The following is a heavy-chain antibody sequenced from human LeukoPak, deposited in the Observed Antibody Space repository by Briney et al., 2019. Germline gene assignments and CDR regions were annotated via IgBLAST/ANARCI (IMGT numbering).Heavy chain of an antibody. CDR2: INHSGST. J-gene: IGHJ4*02. V-gene: IGHV4-34*01. Sequence: AETLSLTCAVYGGSFSGYYWSWIRQPPGKGLEWIGEINHSGSTNYNPSLKSRVTISVDTSKNQFSLKLSSVTAADTAVYYCARVVGANDYWGQGTLVTVSS. CDR3: ARVVGANDY. CDR1: GGSFSGYY. D-gene: IGHD1-26*01.